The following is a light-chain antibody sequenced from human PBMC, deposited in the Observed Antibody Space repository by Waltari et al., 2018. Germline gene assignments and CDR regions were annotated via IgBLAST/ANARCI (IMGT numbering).Light chain of an antibody. J-gene: IGLJ2*01. Sequence: SYELTQPSSVSVSPGQTARITCSGDLLAKKYARWFQQKPGQAPVLVIYKDTERPPGIPERFSGSSSGTTVTLTISGAQVDDEADYYCYSVADKNVVFGGGTKLTVL. CDR3: YSVADKNVV. CDR1: LLAKKY. CDR2: KDT. V-gene: IGLV3-27*01.